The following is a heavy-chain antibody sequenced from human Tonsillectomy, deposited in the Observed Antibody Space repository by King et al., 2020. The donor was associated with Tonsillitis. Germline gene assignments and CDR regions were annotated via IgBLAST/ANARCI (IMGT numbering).Heavy chain of an antibody. V-gene: IGHV1-3*01. CDR2: INAGNGNT. CDR3: ARETPLAVAGEFDP. Sequence: QLVQSGAEVKKPGASVKVSCKASGYTFTSYAMHWVRQAPGQRLEWMGWINAGNGNTKYSQKFQGRVTITRDTSASTAYMELSSLRSEDTAVYYCARETPLAVAGEFDPWGQGTLVTVSS. J-gene: IGHJ5*02. CDR1: GYTFTSYA. D-gene: IGHD6-19*01.